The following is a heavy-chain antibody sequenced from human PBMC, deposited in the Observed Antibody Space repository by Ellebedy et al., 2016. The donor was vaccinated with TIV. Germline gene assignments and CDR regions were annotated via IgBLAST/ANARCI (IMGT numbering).Heavy chain of an antibody. Sequence: ASVKVSCKGSGYSFTNYWVGWVRQMPGKGLEWMGIIYPGDSDTRYSPSFQGLVTISADKSISTAYLQWSSLKASDTAMYFCARRGATSMPDYWGQGTLVTVSS. J-gene: IGHJ4*02. CDR1: GYSFTNYW. V-gene: IGHV5-51*01. CDR2: IYPGDSDT. D-gene: IGHD1-26*01. CDR3: ARRGATSMPDY.